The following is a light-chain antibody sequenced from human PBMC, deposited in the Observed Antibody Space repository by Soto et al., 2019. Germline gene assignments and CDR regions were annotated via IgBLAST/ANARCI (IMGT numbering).Light chain of an antibody. V-gene: IGLV7-46*01. Sequence: AVVTQEPSLTVSPGGTVTLTCGSSTGAVTSGHYPYWFQQKPGQAPRTLIYDTSNKHSWTPARFSGSLLGGKAALTLSGAQPEDEAEYYCLLSYSGARGAVFGGGTQLTVL. J-gene: IGLJ7*01. CDR2: DTS. CDR3: LLSYSGARGAV. CDR1: TGAVTSGHY.